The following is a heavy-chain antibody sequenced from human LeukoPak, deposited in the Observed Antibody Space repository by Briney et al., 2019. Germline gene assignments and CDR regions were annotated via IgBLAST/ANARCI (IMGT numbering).Heavy chain of an antibody. J-gene: IGHJ4*02. CDR3: AREETMVRGSADY. D-gene: IGHD3-10*01. CDR1: GGSFSGYY. Sequence: SETLSLTCAVYGGSFSGYYWSWIRQPPGKGLEWIGEINHSGSTNYNPSLKSRVTISVDTSKNQFSLKLSSVTAADTAVYYCAREETMVRGSADYWGQGTLVTVSS. V-gene: IGHV4-34*01. CDR2: INHSGST.